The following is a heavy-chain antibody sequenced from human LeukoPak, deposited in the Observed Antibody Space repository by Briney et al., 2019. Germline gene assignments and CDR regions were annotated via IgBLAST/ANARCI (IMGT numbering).Heavy chain of an antibody. CDR2: IYYSGST. CDR1: GGSISSGGYY. V-gene: IGHV4-31*02. Sequence: PSETLSLTCTVSGGSISSGGYYWSWIRQHPGKGLEWIGYIYYSGSTYYNPSLKSRVTISVDTSKNQFSLRLSSVTAADTAVYYSARRFYYDSTENWFDPWGQGTLVTVSS. J-gene: IGHJ5*02. CDR3: ARRFYYDSTENWFDP. D-gene: IGHD3-22*01.